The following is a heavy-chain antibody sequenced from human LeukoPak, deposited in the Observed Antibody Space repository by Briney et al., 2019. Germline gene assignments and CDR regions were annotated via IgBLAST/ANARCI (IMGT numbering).Heavy chain of an antibody. CDR3: ARAASSWYYIDP. Sequence: ETLSLTCAVYGGSFSGYYWSWIRQPPGKGLEWIGEINHSGSTNYNPSLKSRVTISVDTSKNQFSLKLSSVTAADTAVYYCARAASSWYYIDPWGQGTLVTVSS. CDR2: INHSGST. J-gene: IGHJ5*02. CDR1: GGSFSGYY. D-gene: IGHD6-13*01. V-gene: IGHV4-34*01.